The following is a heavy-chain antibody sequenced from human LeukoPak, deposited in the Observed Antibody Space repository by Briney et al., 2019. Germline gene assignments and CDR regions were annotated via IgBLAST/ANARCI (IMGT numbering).Heavy chain of an antibody. CDR3: ARVHHGYSSSWYRSGSFDI. CDR1: GGSFSGYY. CDR2: INHSGST. V-gene: IGHV4-34*01. D-gene: IGHD6-13*01. Sequence: PSETLSLTCAVYGGSFSGYYWSWIRQPPGKGLEWIGEINHSGSTNYNPSLKSRVTISVDTSKNQFSLKLSSVTAADTAVYYCARVHHGYSSSWYRSGSFDIWGQGTMVTVSS. J-gene: IGHJ3*02.